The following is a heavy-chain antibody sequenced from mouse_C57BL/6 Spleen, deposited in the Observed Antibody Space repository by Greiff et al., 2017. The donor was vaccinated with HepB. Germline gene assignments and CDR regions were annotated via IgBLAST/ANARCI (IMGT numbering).Heavy chain of an antibody. J-gene: IGHJ4*01. V-gene: IGHV2-2*01. CDR2: IWSGRST. Sequence: QVQLQQSGPGLVQPSQSLSITCTVSGFSLTSYGVHWVRQSPGQGLEWLGVIWSGRSTDYNAAFISRLSISKDNSKSQVVFKMHSLQADDTAIYYCARKEVNYYGSPYAMDDWGQGTSVTVSS. D-gene: IGHD1-1*01. CDR3: ARKEVNYYGSPYAMDD. CDR1: GFSLTSYG.